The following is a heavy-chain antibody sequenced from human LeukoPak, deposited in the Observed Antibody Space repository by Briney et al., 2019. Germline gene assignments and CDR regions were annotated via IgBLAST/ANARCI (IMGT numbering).Heavy chain of an antibody. CDR2: ISYDGSNK. D-gene: IGHD2-15*01. J-gene: IGHJ3*02. CDR1: GFTFSSYA. CDR3: ARAYDIVVVVAATNAFDI. V-gene: IGHV3-30-3*01. Sequence: GGSLRLSCAASGFTFSSYAMHWVRQAPGKGLEWVAVISYDGSNKYYADSVKGRFTVSRDNSKNTLYLQMNSLRAEDTAVYYCARAYDIVVVVAATNAFDIWGQGAMVTVSS.